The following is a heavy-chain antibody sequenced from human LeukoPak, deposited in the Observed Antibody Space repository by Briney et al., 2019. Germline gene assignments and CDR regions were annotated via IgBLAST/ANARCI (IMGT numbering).Heavy chain of an antibody. Sequence: SETLSLTCTVSGGSISSGGYYWSWIRQPPGKGLEWIGYIDYTGTTNYNPSLNSRVSISVDTSKNHFSLKLESVTAADTAVYYCARSHGKQLAHYFDYWGQGTLVTVSS. J-gene: IGHJ4*02. CDR3: ARSHGKQLAHYFDY. CDR1: GGSISSGGYY. CDR2: IDYTGTT. D-gene: IGHD6-13*01. V-gene: IGHV4-61*03.